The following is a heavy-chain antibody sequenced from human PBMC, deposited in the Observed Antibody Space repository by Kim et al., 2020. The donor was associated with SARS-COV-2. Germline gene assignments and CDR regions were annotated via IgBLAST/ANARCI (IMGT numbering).Heavy chain of an antibody. J-gene: IGHJ4*02. CDR3: ARRVIDGDAAGPDI. D-gene: IGHD2-21*01. Sequence: GESLKISCKASGYTFIRYWIGWVRQVSGKGLEWMGVIYPGDSETRYNPSFEGHVTISVDKSISTAYLQWTRLKASDSAMYYCARRVIDGDAAGPDIWGQGTQVTVSS. CDR1: GYTFIRYW. CDR2: IYPGDSET. V-gene: IGHV5-51*01.